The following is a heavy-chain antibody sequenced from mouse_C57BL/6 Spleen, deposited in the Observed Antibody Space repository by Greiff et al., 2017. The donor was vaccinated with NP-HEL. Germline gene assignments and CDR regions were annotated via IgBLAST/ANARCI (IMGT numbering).Heavy chain of an antibody. Sequence: QVQLKQSGPELVKPGASVKISCKASGYAFSSSWMNWVKQRPGKGLEWIGRIYPGDGDTNYNGKFKGKATMTADKSSSTAYMQLSSLTSEDSAVYFCARCYYDYDRVDYWGQGTTLTVSS. D-gene: IGHD2-4*01. CDR2: IYPGDGDT. V-gene: IGHV1-82*01. J-gene: IGHJ2*01. CDR3: ARCYYDYDRVDY. CDR1: GYAFSSSW.